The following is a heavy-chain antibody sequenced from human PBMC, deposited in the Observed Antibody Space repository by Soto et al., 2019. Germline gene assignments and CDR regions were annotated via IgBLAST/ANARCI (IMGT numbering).Heavy chain of an antibody. D-gene: IGHD1-1*01. J-gene: IGHJ4*02. CDR2: ISAHNGNT. CDR3: ARGRYGDY. Sequence: QVHLVQSGAEVRKPGASVKVSCKGSGYTFTSYGITWVRQAPGQGLEWMGRISAHNGNTNYAQKLQGRVTVTRDTSTSTAYMELRSLRSDDTAGYYCARGRYGDYWGQGALVTVSS. CDR1: GYTFTSYG. V-gene: IGHV1-18*01.